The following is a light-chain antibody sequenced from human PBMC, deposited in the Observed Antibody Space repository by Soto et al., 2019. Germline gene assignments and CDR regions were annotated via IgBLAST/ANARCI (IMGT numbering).Light chain of an antibody. CDR3: QQDNNWPSRAWT. V-gene: IGKV3-15*01. CDR1: QSVSSN. Sequence: EIVMTQSPATLSVSPGERATLSCRASQSVSSNLAWYQQKPGQAPRLLIYGASTRATGIPARFSGSGSGTEFTLAISSLQSEDFAVYYCQQDNNWPSRAWTFGQGTKVEIK. CDR2: GAS. J-gene: IGKJ1*01.